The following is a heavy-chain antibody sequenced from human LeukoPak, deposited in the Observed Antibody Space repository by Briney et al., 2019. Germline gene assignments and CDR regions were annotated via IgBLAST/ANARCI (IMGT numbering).Heavy chain of an antibody. Sequence: GGCLRLSCAASGFTFSSYWMSWVRQAPGKGLEWVANMKQDGSEIYYVDSVKGRFTISRDNAKNSLYLQMNSLRAEDTAVYYCARDNGRQWLVRGTDAFDIWGQGTMVTVSS. CDR1: GFTFSSYW. CDR3: ARDNGRQWLVRGTDAFDI. CDR2: MKQDGSEI. V-gene: IGHV3-7*01. D-gene: IGHD6-19*01. J-gene: IGHJ3*02.